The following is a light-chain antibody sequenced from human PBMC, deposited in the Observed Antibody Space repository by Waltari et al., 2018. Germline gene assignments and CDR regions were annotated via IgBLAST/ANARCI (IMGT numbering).Light chain of an antibody. V-gene: IGLV3-19*01. Sequence: SSELTQDPAVSVAMGQTVRIPCQGDSLRSYYANWYQQRPGQAPILVIYDKNNRPSGVPDRFSGSSSHNTGSLTITGAQAEDEASYYCHSRDTSGVAGSFGGGTKLTVL. CDR1: SLRSYY. J-gene: IGLJ2*01. CDR3: HSRDTSGVAGS. CDR2: DKN.